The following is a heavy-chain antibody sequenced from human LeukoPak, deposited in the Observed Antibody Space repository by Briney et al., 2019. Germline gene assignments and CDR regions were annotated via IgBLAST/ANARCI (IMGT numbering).Heavy chain of an antibody. CDR3: ARHLPGSGSYGNWFDP. J-gene: IGHJ5*02. Sequence: PGGSLRLSCAASGFTVSSNYMSWVRQAPGKGLEWVSVIYSGGSTYYADSVKGRFTISRDNSKNTLYLQMNSLRAEDTAVYYCARHLPGSGSYGNWFDPWGQGTLVTVSS. D-gene: IGHD1-26*01. CDR1: GFTVSSNY. V-gene: IGHV3-66*04. CDR2: IYSGGST.